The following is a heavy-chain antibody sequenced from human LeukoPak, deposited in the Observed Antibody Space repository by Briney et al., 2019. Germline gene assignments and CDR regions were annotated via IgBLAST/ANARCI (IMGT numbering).Heavy chain of an antibody. D-gene: IGHD4-17*01. CDR1: GFTFSSYV. CDR3: AKGPYGPLG. CDR2: ISGSGGST. V-gene: IGHV3-23*01. Sequence: QAGGSLRLSCAASGFTFSSYVMSWVRQAPGKGLEWASAISGSGGSTYYADSVKGRFTISRDNSKNTLYLQMNSLRAEDTAVYYCAKGPYGPLGWGQGTLVTVSS. J-gene: IGHJ4*02.